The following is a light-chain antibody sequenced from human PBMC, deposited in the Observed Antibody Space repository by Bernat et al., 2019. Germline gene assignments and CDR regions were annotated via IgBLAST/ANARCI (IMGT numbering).Light chain of an antibody. V-gene: IGKV1-5*03. CDR2: KAS. Sequence: DIQMTQSPSSLSASVGDRVTITCRASQRISTWLAWYQQKPGKAPKLLIYKASSLESGVPSRFSGSGSGTEFTLTISSLQPDDFAGYYCQQYNSLPITFGGGTKVEIK. CDR3: QQYNSLPIT. CDR1: QRISTW. J-gene: IGKJ4*01.